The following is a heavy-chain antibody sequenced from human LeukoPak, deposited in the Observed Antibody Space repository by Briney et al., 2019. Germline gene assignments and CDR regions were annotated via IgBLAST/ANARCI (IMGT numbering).Heavy chain of an antibody. V-gene: IGHV4-4*02. Sequence: SETLSLTCAVSGGSISSSNWWRLVRQPPGKGLEWVGEIYHSGSTNYNPSLKSRVTTSVDKSKKQLCLKMSSVTAAATAVYYCGRDTGVEPQLVAGWFDTWGQGTLVTVSS. CDR3: GRDTGVEPQLVAGWFDT. CDR1: GGSISSSNW. D-gene: IGHD6-13*01. CDR2: IYHSGST. J-gene: IGHJ5*02.